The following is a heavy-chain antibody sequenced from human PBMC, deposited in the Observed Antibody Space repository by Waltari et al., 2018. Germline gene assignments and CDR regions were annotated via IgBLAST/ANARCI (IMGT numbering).Heavy chain of an antibody. CDR3: ARTANSSGYYLY. D-gene: IGHD3-22*01. CDR2: IKPSGGSM. CDR1: GYTFTSYY. J-gene: IGHJ4*02. V-gene: IGHV1-46*01. Sequence: QVQLVQSGAEVKKPGASVKVSCKASGYTFTSYYMPWVRQAPGQGLAWMGIIKPSGGSMSYAQKFQGIVTMTRDTSTSTVYMELSSLRSEDTAVYYCARTANSSGYYLYWGQGTLVTVSS.